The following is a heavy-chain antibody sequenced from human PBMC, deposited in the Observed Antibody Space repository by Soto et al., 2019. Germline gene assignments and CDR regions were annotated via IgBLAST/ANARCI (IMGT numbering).Heavy chain of an antibody. J-gene: IGHJ4*02. CDR2: VWYDGTTK. CDR1: GSTFSNYG. Sequence: QVQLVESGGGVVQPGTSLRLSCAASGSTFSNYGMHWVRQAPGKGLEWVAVVWYDGTTKFYPDSVKGRFTISRDNSNNTLDLQLNSLRVEESAVYYWATVDNYYGTVFWGQGTLVTVSS. V-gene: IGHV3-33*01. CDR3: ATVDNYYGTVF. D-gene: IGHD3-10*01.